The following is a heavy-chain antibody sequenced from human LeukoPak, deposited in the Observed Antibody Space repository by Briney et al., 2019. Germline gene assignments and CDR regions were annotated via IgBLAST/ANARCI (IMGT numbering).Heavy chain of an antibody. CDR2: IFYSGST. J-gene: IGHJ4*02. CDR1: GGSISSSSYF. Sequence: PSETLSLTCTVSGGSISSSSYFWGWIRQPPGKGLEWIGSIFYSGSTYYNPSLKSRVTISVDTSKNQFSLKLSSVTAADTAVYYCARSIGRDGPFDYWGQGTLVTVSS. CDR3: ARSIGRDGPFDY. V-gene: IGHV4-39*07. D-gene: IGHD5-24*01.